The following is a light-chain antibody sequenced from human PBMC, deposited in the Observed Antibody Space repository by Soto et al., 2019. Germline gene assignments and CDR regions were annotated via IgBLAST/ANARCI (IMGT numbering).Light chain of an antibody. Sequence: DIQMTQSSSSLSTSIGDRVTITCRASQNINKYLNWYQQKLGKVPKLLIHGASNLQSGVSSRFSGSGFGTDFTLTINNVQPEDFATYYCQQTFSTFWTFGPGTKMDI. CDR3: QQTFSTFWT. J-gene: IGKJ3*01. CDR2: GAS. CDR1: QNINKY. V-gene: IGKV1-39*01.